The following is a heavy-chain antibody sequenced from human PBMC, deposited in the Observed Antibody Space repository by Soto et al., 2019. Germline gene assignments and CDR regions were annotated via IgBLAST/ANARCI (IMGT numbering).Heavy chain of an antibody. CDR2: ISAYNGNT. Sequence: QVQLVQSGAEVKKPGASVKVSCKASGYTFTSYGISWVRQAPVQGLEWMGWISAYNGNTNYAQKLQGRVTMTTDTSTSTAYMELRSLRSDDTAVYYCARDGVGYCSSTSCYAHYYYYYYMDVWGKGTTVTVSS. J-gene: IGHJ6*03. V-gene: IGHV1-18*01. CDR1: GYTFTSYG. D-gene: IGHD2-2*01. CDR3: ARDGVGYCSSTSCYAHYYYYYYMDV.